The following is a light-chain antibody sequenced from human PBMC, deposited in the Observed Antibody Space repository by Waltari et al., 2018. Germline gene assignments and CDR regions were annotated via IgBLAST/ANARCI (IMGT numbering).Light chain of an antibody. V-gene: IGKV1-39*01. CDR1: QSISSY. Sequence: DIQMTESLSSLSASVGDRVTITCRASQSISSYLTWYQQKPGKAPKLLIYAASSLQSGVPSRFSGSGSGTDFTLTISSLQPEDFATYYCQQSYSTLMYTFGQGTKLEIK. CDR3: QQSYSTLMYT. CDR2: AAS. J-gene: IGKJ2*01.